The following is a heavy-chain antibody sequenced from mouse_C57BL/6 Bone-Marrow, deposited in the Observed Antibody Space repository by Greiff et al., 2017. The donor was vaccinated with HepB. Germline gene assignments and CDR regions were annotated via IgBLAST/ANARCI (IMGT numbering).Heavy chain of an antibody. Sequence: QVQLQQSGAELARPGASVKLSCKASGYTFTSYGISWVKQRTGQGLEWIGEIYPRSGNTYYNEKFKGKATLTADKSSSTAYMELRSLTSEDSAVYFCARMYYYGHWYFDVWGTGTTVTVSS. V-gene: IGHV1-81*01. CDR1: GYTFTSYG. CDR2: IYPRSGNT. D-gene: IGHD1-1*01. J-gene: IGHJ1*03. CDR3: ARMYYYGHWYFDV.